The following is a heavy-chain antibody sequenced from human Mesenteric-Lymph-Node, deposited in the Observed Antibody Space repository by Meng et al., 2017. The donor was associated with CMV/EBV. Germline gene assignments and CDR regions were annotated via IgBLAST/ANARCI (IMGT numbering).Heavy chain of an antibody. V-gene: IGHV3-7*03. CDR1: GFNFRDIW. CDR3: VTLNYRHNTEYFDY. D-gene: IGHD5-18*01. CDR2: INQNGSET. Sequence: GESLKISCAASGFNFRDIWMGWVRQAPGKGLEWVANINQNGSETYYVDSVRGRFIISRDNVKSSLFLQMGSLRDEDTAVYYCVTLNYRHNTEYFDYWGQGTLVTVSS. J-gene: IGHJ4*02.